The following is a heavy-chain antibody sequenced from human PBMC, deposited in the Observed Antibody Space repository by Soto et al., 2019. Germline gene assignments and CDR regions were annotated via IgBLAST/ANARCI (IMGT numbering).Heavy chain of an antibody. V-gene: IGHV3-33*01. D-gene: IGHD5-12*01. J-gene: IGHJ5*02. CDR2: IYYDGSNK. CDR3: ARGHRVATTMGWFDP. Sequence: QVQLVESGGGVVQPGRSLRLSCAASGFTFSSYGIHWVRQAPGKGLEWVAVIYYDGSNKYYADSVKGRFTISRDKSKNTLYLQMTSLRADDTAVYYCARGHRVATTMGWFDPWGQGTLVTVSS. CDR1: GFTFSSYG.